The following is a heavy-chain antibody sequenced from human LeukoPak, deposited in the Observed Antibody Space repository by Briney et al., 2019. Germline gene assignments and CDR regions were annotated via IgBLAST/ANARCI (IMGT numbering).Heavy chain of an antibody. CDR1: GFTFRTYG. Sequence: GGSLRLSCAVSGFTFRTYGMHWVRQAPGKGLEWVAVIWFDGISKYYADSVKGRFTISRDNSKNTLYLQMNSLRAEDTAVYYCARDPLLRYYFDYWGRGTLVTVSS. CDR3: ARDPLLRYYFDY. D-gene: IGHD3-22*01. V-gene: IGHV3-33*01. CDR2: IWFDGISK. J-gene: IGHJ4*02.